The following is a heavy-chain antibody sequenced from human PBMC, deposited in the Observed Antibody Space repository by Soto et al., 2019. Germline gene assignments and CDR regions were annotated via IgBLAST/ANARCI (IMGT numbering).Heavy chain of an antibody. CDR1: GCTFSSYA. CDR2: IIAFFGNA. Sequence: SVKVSCKASGCTFSSYAISWVRQAPGQGLEWMGGIIAFFGNANYAQKFQGRVTITADKSTSTAYMELSSLRSDDTAVYYCASADTSGCLRLWGQGNRVTVSS. V-gene: IGHV1-69*06. CDR3: ASADTSGCLRL. J-gene: IGHJ4*02. D-gene: IGHD3-16*01.